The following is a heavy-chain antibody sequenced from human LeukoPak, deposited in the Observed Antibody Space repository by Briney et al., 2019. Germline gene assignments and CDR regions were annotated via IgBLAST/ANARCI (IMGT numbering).Heavy chain of an antibody. CDR2: ISSSSSYI. CDR3: AKGYRNHLLILLDS. V-gene: IGHV3-21*01. CDR1: GFTLSSYS. Sequence: GGPLTLLCAACGFTLSSYSMNWVRQAPGKGLEWVSAISSSSSYIYYADSVKGRLTITRDNSKNTLYLQMNSRRAADTAVYYCAKGYRNHLLILLDSWGQGTLVTVSS. J-gene: IGHJ5*01. D-gene: IGHD3-16*01.